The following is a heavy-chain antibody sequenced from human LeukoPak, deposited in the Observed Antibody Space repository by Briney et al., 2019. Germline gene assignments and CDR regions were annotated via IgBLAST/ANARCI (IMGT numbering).Heavy chain of an antibody. CDR3: AKESDYDFWSGYYFRQPHFDY. Sequence: PGGSLRLSCAASGFTFSTYVVNWVRQAPGKGLEWVSAISGSGGNTYYADTVSGRFTISRDNSKNTLYLQMSSLRVEDTAVYYCAKESDYDFWSGYYFRQPHFDYWGQGTLVTVSS. V-gene: IGHV3-23*01. CDR1: GFTFSTYV. D-gene: IGHD3-3*01. J-gene: IGHJ4*02. CDR2: ISGSGGNT.